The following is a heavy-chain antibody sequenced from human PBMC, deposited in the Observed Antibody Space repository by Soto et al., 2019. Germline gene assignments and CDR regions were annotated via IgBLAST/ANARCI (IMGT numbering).Heavy chain of an antibody. V-gene: IGHV3-23*01. Sequence: EVQLLDSGGGLVQPGGSLRLSCAASGFTFSNYDMSWVRQAPGKQLEWVSTISGGGGRIYYADSVKGRFTISRDNSKDTLYMQMNSLRAADTAVYNCAKRPASLVCFDYWGQGTLVTVSS. J-gene: IGHJ4*02. CDR1: GFTFSNYD. CDR2: ISGGGGRI. CDR3: AKRPASLVCFDY. D-gene: IGHD2-2*01.